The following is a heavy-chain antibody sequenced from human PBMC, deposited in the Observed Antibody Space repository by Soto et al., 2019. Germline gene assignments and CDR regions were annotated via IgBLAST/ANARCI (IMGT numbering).Heavy chain of an antibody. V-gene: IGHV4-59*01. CDR1: GGSISSYY. J-gene: IGHJ6*03. D-gene: IGHD5-18*01. Sequence: PSETLSLTCTVSGGSISSYYWSWIRQPPGKGLEWIGYIYYSGSTNYNPSLKSRVAISVDTSKNHFSLKLSSVTAADTAVYYCARGRGYSYGFGFYYYMDVWGKGTTVTVSS. CDR2: IYYSGST. CDR3: ARGRGYSYGFGFYYYMDV.